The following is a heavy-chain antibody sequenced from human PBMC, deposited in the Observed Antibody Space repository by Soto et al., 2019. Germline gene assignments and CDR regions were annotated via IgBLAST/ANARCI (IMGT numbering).Heavy chain of an antibody. CDR1: GYTFTGYY. V-gene: IGHV1-2*02. CDR3: ATAIAAAGTGYLDY. CDR2: INPNSGGT. Sequence: ASVKVSCKASGYTFTGYYMHWVRQAPGQGLEWMGWINPNSGGTNYAQKFQGRVTMTRDTSISTAYMELSRLRSDDTAVYYCATAIAAAGTGYLDYWGQGTLVTVSS. J-gene: IGHJ4*02. D-gene: IGHD6-13*01.